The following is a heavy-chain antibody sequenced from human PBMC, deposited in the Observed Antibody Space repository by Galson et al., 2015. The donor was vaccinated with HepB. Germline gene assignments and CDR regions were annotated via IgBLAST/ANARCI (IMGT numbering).Heavy chain of an antibody. Sequence: SVKVSCKASGYTFISHGITWVRQAPGQGLEWMGWISGYIGDTNYAQKLQGRVTMTTDTSTSTAYMALRSLRSDDTAVYYCARSSAAGAPLDYWGQGTLVTVSS. D-gene: IGHD6-13*01. CDR1: GYTFISHG. J-gene: IGHJ4*02. CDR2: ISGYIGDT. V-gene: IGHV1-18*01. CDR3: ARSSAAGAPLDY.